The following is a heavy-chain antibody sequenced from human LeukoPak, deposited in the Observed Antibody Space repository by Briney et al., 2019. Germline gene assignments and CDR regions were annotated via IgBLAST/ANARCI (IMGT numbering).Heavy chain of an antibody. J-gene: IGHJ5*02. CDR3: TSSSSYNWFDP. Sequence: GESLTLSCAASGFTFSDSAMHWVRQASGKGLEWVGRVRTKANSYATAYAASVKGRFTISRDDSKNTAYLEMNSLKTEDTAVYYCTSSSSYNWFDPWGQGTLVTVSS. D-gene: IGHD6-13*01. CDR2: VRTKANSYAT. V-gene: IGHV3-73*01. CDR1: GFTFSDSA.